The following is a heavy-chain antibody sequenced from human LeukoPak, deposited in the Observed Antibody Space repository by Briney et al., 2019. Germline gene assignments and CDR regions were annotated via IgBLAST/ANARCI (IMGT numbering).Heavy chain of an antibody. V-gene: IGHV4-59*01. CDR1: GGSISTYY. CDR2: IYYSGST. J-gene: IGHJ5*02. Sequence: SETLSLTCTVSGGSISTYYGNWIRQAPGKGLEWIGYIYYSGSTNYNPSLKSRVTISVDTSKNQFSLKLSSVTAADTAVYYCARLVRFAGWFDPWGQGTLVTVSS. D-gene: IGHD6-6*01. CDR3: ARLVRFAGWFDP.